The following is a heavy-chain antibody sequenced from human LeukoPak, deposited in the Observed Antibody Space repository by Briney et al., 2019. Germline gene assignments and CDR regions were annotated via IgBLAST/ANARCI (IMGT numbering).Heavy chain of an antibody. CDR3: ARVVTAKHSYWYFDL. Sequence: GGSLRLSCAASGFTFSSYSMNWVRQAPGKGLEWVSSISSSSSYIYYADSVKGRFTISRDNAKNSQYLQMNSLRAEDTAVYYCARVVTAKHSYWYFDLWGRGTLVTVSS. D-gene: IGHD4-23*01. V-gene: IGHV3-21*01. CDR2: ISSSSSYI. CDR1: GFTFSSYS. J-gene: IGHJ2*01.